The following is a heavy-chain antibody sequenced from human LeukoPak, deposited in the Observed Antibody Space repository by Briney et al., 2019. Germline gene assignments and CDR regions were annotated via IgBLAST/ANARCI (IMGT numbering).Heavy chain of an antibody. CDR3: AKGGQTDRFDY. CDR1: GFTFNSYA. V-gene: IGHV3-23*01. Sequence: GGSLRLSCAASGFTFNSYAMSWVRQAPGKGLEWVSGITNSGGNTYYADPVKGRFTISRDNSKSTLYLQMNSLRAEDTAVFYCAKGGQTDRFDYWGQGALVTVSS. D-gene: IGHD5-12*01. J-gene: IGHJ4*02. CDR2: ITNSGGNT.